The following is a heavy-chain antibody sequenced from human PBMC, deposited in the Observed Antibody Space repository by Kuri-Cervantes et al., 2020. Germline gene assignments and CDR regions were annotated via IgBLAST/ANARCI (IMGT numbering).Heavy chain of an antibody. CDR2: IKQDGSEK. V-gene: IGHV3-7*01. J-gene: IGHJ3*02. CDR3: ASSGTRYFDWLLSQIDAFDI. D-gene: IGHD3-9*01. CDR1: GFTFSSYW. Sequence: GESLKISCAASGFTFSSYWMSWVRQAPGKGLEWVANIKQDGSEKYYVDSVKGRFTISRDNAKNSLYLQMNSLRDEDTAVYYCASSGTRYFDWLLSQIDAFDIWGQGTMVTVSS.